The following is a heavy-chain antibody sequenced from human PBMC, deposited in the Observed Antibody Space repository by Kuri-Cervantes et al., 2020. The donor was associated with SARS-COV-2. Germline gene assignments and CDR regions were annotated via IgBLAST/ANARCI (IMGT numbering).Heavy chain of an antibody. V-gene: IGHV3-66*01. CDR1: GFTVSGNY. Sequence: GGSLRLSCAASGFTVSGNYMSWVRQAPGKGLEWVSVIYSGGSTYYADSVKGRFTISRDNSKNTLYLQMNIRRAEDTAVYYCAREGHSNYIKSWGQGTLVTVSS. J-gene: IGHJ5*02. D-gene: IGHD4-11*01. CDR3: AREGHSNYIKS. CDR2: IYSGGST.